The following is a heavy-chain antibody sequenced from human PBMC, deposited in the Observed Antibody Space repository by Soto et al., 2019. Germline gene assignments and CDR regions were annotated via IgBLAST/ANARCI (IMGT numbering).Heavy chain of an antibody. J-gene: IGHJ4*02. CDR3: AKGRVDTAYFDC. Sequence: GGSLRLSCAASGSAFSSHSMYWVRQAPGKGLEWVSYISSSGISIQYADSVKGRFTISRDNARNSLSLQMNSLRDDDTAVYYCAKGRVDTAYFDCWGQGSLVTVSS. D-gene: IGHD2-15*01. CDR1: GSAFSSHS. V-gene: IGHV3-48*02. CDR2: ISSSGISI.